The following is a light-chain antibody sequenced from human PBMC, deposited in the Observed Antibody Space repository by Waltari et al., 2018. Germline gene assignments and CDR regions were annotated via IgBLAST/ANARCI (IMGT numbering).Light chain of an antibody. Sequence: DIVMTQSPDSLAVSLGERATMNCKSSQSVLYSSNNKNYLAWYQQKPGQPPKLPIYWASTRESGVPDRFSGSGSGTDFTLTISSLQAEDVAVYYCQQYYSTPLTFGQGTKVEIK. CDR3: QQYYSTPLT. CDR1: QSVLYSSNNKNY. J-gene: IGKJ1*01. CDR2: WAS. V-gene: IGKV4-1*01.